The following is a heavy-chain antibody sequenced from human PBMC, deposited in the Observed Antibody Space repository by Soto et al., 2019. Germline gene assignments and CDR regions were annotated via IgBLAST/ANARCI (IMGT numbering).Heavy chain of an antibody. CDR1: AFTVSSNY. D-gene: IGHD5-18*01. CDR3: ARGRATAISLVFDY. J-gene: IGHJ4*02. CDR2: IYTSGNT. V-gene: IGHV3-66*01. Sequence: EVQVVESGGDLVQPGGSLRLSYAASAFTVSSNYMTWVRQAPGKGLEWVAVIYTSGNTDYADSVKGRFTISRDNSKNAVSLQMNSLRTEDTAVYYCARGRATAISLVFDYWGQGTLVTVSS.